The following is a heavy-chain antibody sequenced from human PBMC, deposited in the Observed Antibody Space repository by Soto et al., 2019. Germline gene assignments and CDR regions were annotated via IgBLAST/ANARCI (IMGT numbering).Heavy chain of an antibody. CDR2: IRGRAYDGTT. CDR1: GFNLVGYA. J-gene: IGHJ4*02. V-gene: IGHV3-49*04. Sequence: GGSLRLSCSASGFNLVGYAFTWVSQAPGQGLEWVGSIRGRAYDGTTEYAASVRGRFTISRDDSKSIAYLKMNSLKAEDTAVYYCARYRLAADLSDFDYWGQGTLVTVSS. D-gene: IGHD6-13*01. CDR3: ARYRLAADLSDFDY.